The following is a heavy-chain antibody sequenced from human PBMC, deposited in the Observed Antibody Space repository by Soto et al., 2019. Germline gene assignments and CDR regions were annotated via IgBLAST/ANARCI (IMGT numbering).Heavy chain of an antibody. CDR2: IWSDGSRQ. V-gene: IGHV3-33*01. D-gene: IGHD6-19*01. CDR1: GFTFRNYA. CDR3: ARYGASGWNLDY. J-gene: IGHJ4*02. Sequence: QVRLVESGGGAVQPGRSLKLSCTASGFTFRNYAMHWVRQAPRKGLEWGAFIWSDGSRQDYAESVRGRLTISRDDSNNRLDVQMNSLRVEDTALYYCARYGASGWNLDYWGQGTLVTVTS.